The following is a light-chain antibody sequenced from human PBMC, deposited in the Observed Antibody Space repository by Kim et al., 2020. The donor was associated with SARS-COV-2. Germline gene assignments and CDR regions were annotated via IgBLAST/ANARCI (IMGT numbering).Light chain of an antibody. Sequence: EIVLTQSPATLSVSPGERISLSCRASQVIGDNLAWYQQKPGQAPRLLISGASTRATDIPPRFTGSGSGTDFTLIISSLQPEDFAIYYCLQYFYWPPDGTFGQGTKVDIK. CDR3: LQYFYWPPDGT. CDR2: GAS. J-gene: IGKJ1*01. V-gene: IGKV3-15*01. CDR1: QVIGDN.